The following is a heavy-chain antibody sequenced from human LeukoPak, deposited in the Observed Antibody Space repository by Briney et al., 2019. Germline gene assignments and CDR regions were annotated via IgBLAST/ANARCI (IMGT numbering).Heavy chain of an antibody. J-gene: IGHJ4*02. Sequence: PGGSLRLSCAASGFTFSSYAMHWVRQAPGKGLEWVAVISYDGSNKYYADSVKGRFTISRDNSKNTLYQQMNSLRAEDTAVYYCARDHHTLDYDYVWGSYRYEYYFDYWGQGTLVTVSS. CDR1: GFTFSSYA. CDR2: ISYDGSNK. D-gene: IGHD3-16*02. V-gene: IGHV3-30-3*01. CDR3: ARDHHTLDYDYVWGSYRYEYYFDY.